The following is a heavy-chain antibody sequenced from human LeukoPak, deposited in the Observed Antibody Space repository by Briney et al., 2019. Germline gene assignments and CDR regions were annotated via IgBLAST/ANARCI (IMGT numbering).Heavy chain of an antibody. Sequence: SETLSLTCAVYGGSFSGYYWSWIRQPPGKGLEWIGEINHSGSTNYNPSLKSRVTISVDTSKNQFSLKLSSVTAADTAVYYCARNDGSGSYGDYWGQGTLVTVSS. V-gene: IGHV4-34*01. J-gene: IGHJ4*02. D-gene: IGHD3-10*01. CDR3: ARNDGSGSYGDY. CDR1: GGSFSGYY. CDR2: INHSGST.